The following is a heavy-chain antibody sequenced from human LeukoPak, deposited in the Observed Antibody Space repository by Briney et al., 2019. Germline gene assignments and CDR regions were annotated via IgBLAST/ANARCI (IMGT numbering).Heavy chain of an antibody. CDR2: IRYDGNNN. Sequence: PGGSLRLSCAASGFTFSTFGMHWVRQAPGKGLEWVAFIRYDGNNNYYADSVKGRFTISRDNSKNTLYLQMNSLRAEETAVYYCAKGIYDTSSYGGGLDYGGQGTLVTVSS. J-gene: IGHJ4*02. V-gene: IGHV3-30*02. D-gene: IGHD3-22*01. CDR1: GFTFSTFG. CDR3: AKGIYDTSSYGGGLDY.